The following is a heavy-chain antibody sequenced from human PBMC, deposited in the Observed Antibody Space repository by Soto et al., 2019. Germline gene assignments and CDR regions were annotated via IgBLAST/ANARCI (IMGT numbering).Heavy chain of an antibody. J-gene: IGHJ6*02. CDR3: ARRMTTVKGYYYYGMDV. D-gene: IGHD4-4*01. CDR2: IDPSDSYT. CDR1: GYSFTSYW. Sequence: GESLKISCKGSGYSFTSYWISWVRQMPGKGLEWMGRIDPSDSYTNYSPSFQGHVTISADKSISTAYLQWSSLKASDTAMYYCARRMTTVKGYYYYGMDVWGPGTTVTVSS. V-gene: IGHV5-10-1*01.